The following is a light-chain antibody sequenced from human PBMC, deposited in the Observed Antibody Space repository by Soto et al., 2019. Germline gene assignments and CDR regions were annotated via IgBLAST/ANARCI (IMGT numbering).Light chain of an antibody. Sequence: EIVMTQSPATLSVSPGERATLSCRASQSVSSNLAWYQQKPDQAPRLLIYGASTRATGIPARFSGSGSGTEFTLTISRLEPEDFAVYYCQQYGDSLLTFGGGTKVEIK. CDR1: QSVSSN. CDR3: QQYGDSLLT. J-gene: IGKJ4*01. CDR2: GAS. V-gene: IGKV3-15*01.